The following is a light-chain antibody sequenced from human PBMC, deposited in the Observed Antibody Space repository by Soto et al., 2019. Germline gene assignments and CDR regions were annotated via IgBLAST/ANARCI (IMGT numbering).Light chain of an antibody. J-gene: IGKJ1*01. CDR1: QSVSSSY. Sequence: EIVLTQSPGTLSLSPGERATLSCRASQSVSSSYLAWYQQKPGQAPRLLIYGASSRATGIPDRFSGSGPGTDFTLTISRLEPEDFAVYYCQQYGSSSWTFGKGTKVDIK. CDR3: QQYGSSSWT. CDR2: GAS. V-gene: IGKV3-20*01.